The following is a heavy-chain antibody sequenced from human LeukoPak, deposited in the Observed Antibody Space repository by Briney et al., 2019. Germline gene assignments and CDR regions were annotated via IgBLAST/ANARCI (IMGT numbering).Heavy chain of an antibody. J-gene: IGHJ4*02. CDR1: GGSISTYY. Sequence: PSETLSLTCTVSGGSISTYYWSWIRQPPGKGLEWIGYIYNTGTTNYNPSLKSRVTISVDTSKNQFSLKLTSVTAADTAVYYCARHGSGYYFFDYWGQGTLVTVSS. CDR3: ARHGSGYYFFDY. CDR2: IYNTGTT. V-gene: IGHV4-59*01. D-gene: IGHD3-3*01.